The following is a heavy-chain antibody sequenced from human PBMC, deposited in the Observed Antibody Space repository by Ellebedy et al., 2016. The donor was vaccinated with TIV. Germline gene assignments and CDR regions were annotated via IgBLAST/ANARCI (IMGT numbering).Heavy chain of an antibody. D-gene: IGHD1-26*01. CDR1: GYTFTNYY. CDR2: INPSGGST. Sequence: ASVKVSCKASGYTFTNYYIHWVRQAPGQGLEWMGVINPSGGSTSYAQKFQGRVTMTTDTSTSTAYMELRSLRSDDTAVYYCARDLRGGSYRFDYWGQGTLVTVSS. V-gene: IGHV1-46*01. J-gene: IGHJ4*02. CDR3: ARDLRGGSYRFDY.